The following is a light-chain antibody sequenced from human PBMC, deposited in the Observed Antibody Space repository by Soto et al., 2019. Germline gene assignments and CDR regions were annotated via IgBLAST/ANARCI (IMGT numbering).Light chain of an antibody. J-gene: IGLJ1*01. V-gene: IGLV2-8*01. CDR1: SNDVGHSSF. CDR3: NAQADNGKHV. CDR2: EVS. Sequence: QSALTQPPSASGSPGQSVTISCTGNSNDVGHSSFISWYQQHPGKGPKLIIYEVSKRPSGVPDRFSGYKSGNTASLSVAGLQDEDEADYFCNAQADNGKHVFGTGTKVTVL.